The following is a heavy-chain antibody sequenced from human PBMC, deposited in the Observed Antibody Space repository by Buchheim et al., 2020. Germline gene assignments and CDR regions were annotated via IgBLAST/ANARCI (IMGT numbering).Heavy chain of an antibody. CDR1: GGSFSGYY. J-gene: IGHJ5*02. D-gene: IGHD2-2*01. V-gene: IGHV4-34*01. CDR3: ARGLRYQLRPNWFDP. CDR2: INHSGST. Sequence: QVQLQQWGAGLLKPSETLSLTCAVYGGSFSGYYWSWIRQPPGKGLEWIGEINHSGSTNYNPSLKSRVTISVDTSKNQFSLKLSSVTAADTAVYYCARGLRYQLRPNWFDPWGQGTL.